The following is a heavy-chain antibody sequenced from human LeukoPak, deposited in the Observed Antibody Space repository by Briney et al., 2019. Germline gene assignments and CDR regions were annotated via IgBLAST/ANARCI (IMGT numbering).Heavy chain of an antibody. Sequence: PGGSLRLSCEASGVTFKNYCMHWVRQVPGKGLEWVSGINGDMRSTNYADSVKGRFTITRDNARSTLFLQMNSLGTEDTAVYYCAKDRGAPDFYYYYYGMDVWGQGTTVTVSS. D-gene: IGHD1-14*01. CDR2: INGDMRST. J-gene: IGHJ6*02. CDR3: AKDRGAPDFYYYYYGMDV. CDR1: GVTFKNYC. V-gene: IGHV3-74*01.